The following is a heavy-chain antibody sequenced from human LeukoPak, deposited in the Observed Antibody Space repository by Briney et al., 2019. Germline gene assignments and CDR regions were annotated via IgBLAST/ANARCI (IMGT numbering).Heavy chain of an antibody. D-gene: IGHD3-22*01. CDR1: GFTFDDYG. CDR3: ARGTEVYYDSSSYYSY. V-gene: IGHV3-20*04. J-gene: IGHJ4*02. Sequence: PGGSLRLSCVVSGFTFDDYGMGWVRQVPGKGLEWVCGTNWYGGSTDYADSVKGRFTISRDNAKNSLYLQMNCLRAEDTAFYYCARGTEVYYDSSSYYSYWGQGPLVTVSA. CDR2: TNWYGGST.